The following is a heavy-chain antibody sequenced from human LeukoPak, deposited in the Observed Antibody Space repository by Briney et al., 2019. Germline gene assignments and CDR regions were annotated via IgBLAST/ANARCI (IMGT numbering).Heavy chain of an antibody. CDR1: GFTFSSYG. D-gene: IGHD3-22*01. J-gene: IGHJ3*02. CDR2: ISYDGSNK. CDR3: AKDYYDSSGYYFDAFDI. Sequence: GGSLRLSCAASGFTFSSYGMHWVRQAPGKGLEWVAVISYDGSNKYYAESVKGRFTISRDNSKNTLYLQMNSLRAEDTAVYYCAKDYYDSSGYYFDAFDIWGQGTMVTVSS. V-gene: IGHV3-30*18.